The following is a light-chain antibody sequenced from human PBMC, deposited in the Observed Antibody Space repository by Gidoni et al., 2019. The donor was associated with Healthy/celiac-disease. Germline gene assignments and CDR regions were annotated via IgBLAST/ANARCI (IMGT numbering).Light chain of an antibody. J-gene: IGKJ5*01. Sequence: EIVMTPSPATLSVSPGERATLSCRASQSVSSNLAWYQQQPGQAPSLLIYGASTRATGIPARFSGSGSGTEFTLTISSLQSEDFAVYYCQQYNNWPFTFGQGTRLEIK. CDR2: GAS. CDR3: QQYNNWPFT. CDR1: QSVSSN. V-gene: IGKV3-15*01.